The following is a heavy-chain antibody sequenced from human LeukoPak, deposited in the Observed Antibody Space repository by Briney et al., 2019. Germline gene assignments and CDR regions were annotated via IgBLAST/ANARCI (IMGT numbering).Heavy chain of an antibody. CDR3: ATSIAVADDFDY. J-gene: IGHJ4*02. Sequence: PGGSLRLSCAASGLTFSSYGMNWVRQAPGKGLEWVSSISSSSSYIYYADSVKGRFTISRDNAKNSLYLQMNSLRAEDTAVYYCATSIAVADDFDYWGQGTLVTVSS. D-gene: IGHD6-19*01. CDR1: GLTFSSYG. V-gene: IGHV3-21*01. CDR2: ISSSSSYI.